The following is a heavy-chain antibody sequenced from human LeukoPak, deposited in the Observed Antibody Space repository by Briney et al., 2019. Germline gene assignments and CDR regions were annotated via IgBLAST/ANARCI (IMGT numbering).Heavy chain of an antibody. CDR3: ARHVASYDFDY. D-gene: IGHD2-21*01. Sequence: PSETLSLTCSVSGGSIRSNTYYWGWIRQPPGKGLEWVASIYNSGNTYYNPSLGGRVTVSVDRTKNQISLKVTSVTASDTAVYYCARHVASYDFDYWGQGTLVTVSS. CDR2: IYNSGNT. CDR1: GGSIRSNTYY. J-gene: IGHJ4*02. V-gene: IGHV4-39*01.